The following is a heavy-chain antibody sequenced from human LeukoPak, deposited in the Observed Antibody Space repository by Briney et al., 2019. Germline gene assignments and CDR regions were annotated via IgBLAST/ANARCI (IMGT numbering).Heavy chain of an antibody. J-gene: IGHJ4*02. D-gene: IGHD6-19*01. V-gene: IGHV3-21*01. CDR2: ISSSSSYI. CDR3: ARDPGTIEVAATADY. Sequence: GGSLRLSCAASGFTFNSYNMNWVRQAPGKGLEWVSSISSSSSYIYYADSVKGRFTISSDNAKNSLYLQMNSLRAEDTAVYYCARDPGTIEVAATADYWGQGTLVTVSS. CDR1: GFTFNSYN.